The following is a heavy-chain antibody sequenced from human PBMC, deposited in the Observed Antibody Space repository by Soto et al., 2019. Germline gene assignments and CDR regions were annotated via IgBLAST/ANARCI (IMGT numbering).Heavy chain of an antibody. Sequence: SETLSLTCAVYGGSFSGYYWGWIRQPPGKGLEWIGEINHSGSTNYNPSLKSRVTISVDTSKNQFSLKLSSVTAADTAVYYCARRTSVNSSSWAHWGQGTLVTVSS. J-gene: IGHJ4*02. CDR1: GGSFSGYY. D-gene: IGHD6-13*01. CDR3: ARRTSVNSSSWAH. V-gene: IGHV4-34*01. CDR2: INHSGST.